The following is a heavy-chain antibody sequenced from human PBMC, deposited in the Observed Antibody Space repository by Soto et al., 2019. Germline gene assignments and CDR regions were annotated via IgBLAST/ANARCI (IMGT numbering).Heavy chain of an antibody. CDR1: GYTFTSYD. D-gene: IGHD6-19*01. CDR2: MNPYSGNT. Sequence: QVQLVQSGAEVKKPGASVKVSCKTSGYTFTSYDIHWVRQATGQGPEWMGWMNPYSGNTVYAQKFQGRIIMTRNTSMSTADMELSSLRSEDTAVYYCARTRFGAVAGTWGQGTLVTVSS. CDR3: ARTRFGAVAGT. J-gene: IGHJ5*02. V-gene: IGHV1-8*01.